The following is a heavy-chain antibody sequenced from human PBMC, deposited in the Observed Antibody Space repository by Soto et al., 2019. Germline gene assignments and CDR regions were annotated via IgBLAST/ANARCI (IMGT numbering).Heavy chain of an antibody. CDR1: GVTIISYY. Sequence: SETLSLTCTVSGVTIISYYWSWIRQPPGKGLEWIGYIYYSGSTNYNPSLKSRVTISVDTSKNQFSLKLNSMTAADTAVYYCARSDGRYWGQGTLVTVSS. CDR3: ARSDGRY. CDR2: IYYSGST. J-gene: IGHJ4*02. V-gene: IGHV4-59*08.